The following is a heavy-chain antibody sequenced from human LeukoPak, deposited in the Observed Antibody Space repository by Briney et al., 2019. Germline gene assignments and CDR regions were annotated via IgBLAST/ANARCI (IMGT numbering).Heavy chain of an antibody. Sequence: KPSETLSLTCTVSGGSISNYFWSWLRQPPGKGLEWIGYIYYAGSPKYNPSLKSRVTTSVDTSKNQFSLKLSSVTAADTAVYYCATLTTVVTPSYFDYWGQGTLVTVSS. CDR1: GGSISNYF. CDR3: ATLTTVVTPSYFDY. V-gene: IGHV4-59*08. D-gene: IGHD4-23*01. J-gene: IGHJ4*02. CDR2: IYYAGSP.